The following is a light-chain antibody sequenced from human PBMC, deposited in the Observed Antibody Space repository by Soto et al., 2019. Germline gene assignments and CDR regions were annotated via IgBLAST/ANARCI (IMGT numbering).Light chain of an antibody. Sequence: IVLTHSPGILSLSPWERATLSCRASQSVRSNYLAWYQQKPGQAPRRLIYGASSRATGIPDRFSGSGSGTEFTLTISSLQSEDFAVYYCQQYNNWPPITFGQGTRLEIK. J-gene: IGKJ5*01. CDR2: GAS. CDR1: QSVRSNY. CDR3: QQYNNWPPIT. V-gene: IGKV3-20*01.